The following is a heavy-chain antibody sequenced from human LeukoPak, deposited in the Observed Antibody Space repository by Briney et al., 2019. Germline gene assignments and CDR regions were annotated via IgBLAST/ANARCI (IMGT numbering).Heavy chain of an antibody. CDR3: ARGSDTAMEPYNWFVP. CDR1: GGSIGSGGYY. V-gene: IGHV4-31*03. Sequence: SETLSLTCTVSGGSIGSGGYYWSWIRQHPGKGLEWIGYIYYSGSTYYNPSLQSRVTISVDTSKNQFSLKLSSVTAADTAVYYCARGSDTAMEPYNWFVPWGQGTLVTVSS. D-gene: IGHD5-18*01. J-gene: IGHJ5*02. CDR2: IYYSGST.